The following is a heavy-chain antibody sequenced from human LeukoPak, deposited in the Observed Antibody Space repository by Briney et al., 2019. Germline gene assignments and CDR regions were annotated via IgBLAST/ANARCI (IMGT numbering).Heavy chain of an antibody. CDR1: GFTFTSSA. Sequence: SVKVSCKASGFTFTSSAMQWVRQARGQRLEWIGWIVVGSGNTNYAQKFQERVTITRDMSTSTAYMELSSLRSEDTAVYYCAALGSSSRHEGAFDIWGQGTMVTVSS. CDR2: IVVGSGNT. J-gene: IGHJ3*02. CDR3: AALGSSSRHEGAFDI. V-gene: IGHV1-58*02. D-gene: IGHD6-13*01.